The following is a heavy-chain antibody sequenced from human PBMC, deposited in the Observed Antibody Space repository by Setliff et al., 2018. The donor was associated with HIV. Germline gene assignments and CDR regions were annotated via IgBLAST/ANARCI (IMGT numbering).Heavy chain of an antibody. J-gene: IGHJ5*02. Sequence: LSLTCAVSGSSISNGYYWGWIRQPPGEGLEWIGSIYHSGSTYYNPSLKSRVTLSVDTSKNQFSLQLTSVTAVDTAVYYCARKPDSRNWFDPWGQGTLVTVSS. V-gene: IGHV4-38-2*01. CDR3: ARKPDSRNWFDP. CDR2: IYHSGST. CDR1: GSSISNGYY.